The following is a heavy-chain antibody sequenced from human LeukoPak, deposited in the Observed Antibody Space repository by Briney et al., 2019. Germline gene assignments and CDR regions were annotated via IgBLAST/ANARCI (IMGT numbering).Heavy chain of an antibody. CDR2: ISAYNGNT. D-gene: IGHD2-2*01. V-gene: IGHV1-18*01. J-gene: IGHJ5*02. CDR3: ASLYCSSTSCYEGNWFDP. Sequence: GASVKVSCKASGYTFTSYGISWVRQAPGQGPEWMGWISAYNGNTNYAQKLQGRVTMTTDTSTSTAYMELRSLRSDDTAVYYCASLYCSSTSCYEGNWFDPWGQGTLVTVSS. CDR1: GYTFTSYG.